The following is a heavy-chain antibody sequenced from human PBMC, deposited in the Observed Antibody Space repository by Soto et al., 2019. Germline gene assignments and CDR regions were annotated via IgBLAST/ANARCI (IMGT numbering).Heavy chain of an antibody. V-gene: IGHV3-74*01. Sequence: PGGSLRLSCAASGFTFSSYWMHWVRQTTGKGLVWVSQIYSDGSTARYADSVKGRFTISRDNAKNTVYLQMNSLRADDTAVYYCATLNSFGSDYWGQGTLVTVSS. CDR3: ATLNSFGSDY. J-gene: IGHJ4*02. D-gene: IGHD5-18*01. CDR1: GFTFSSYW. CDR2: IYSDGSTA.